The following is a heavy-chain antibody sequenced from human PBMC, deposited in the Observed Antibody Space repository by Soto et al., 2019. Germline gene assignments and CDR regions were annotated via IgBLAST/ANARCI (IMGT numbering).Heavy chain of an antibody. J-gene: IGHJ4*02. Sequence: QVQLVQSGAEVKKPGSSVKVSCKASGGTFSSYTISWVRQAPGQGHEWMGRIIPILGIANYAQKFQGRVTITADKAKSTAYMELSSLRSEDTAVYYCARATAVGAKSTSRSDYWGQGTLVTVS. CDR1: GGTFSSYT. V-gene: IGHV1-69*02. CDR3: ARATAVGAKSTSRSDY. CDR2: IIPILGIA. D-gene: IGHD1-26*01.